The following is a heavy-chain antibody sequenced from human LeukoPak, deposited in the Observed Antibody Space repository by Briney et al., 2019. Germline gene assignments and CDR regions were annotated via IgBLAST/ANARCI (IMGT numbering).Heavy chain of an antibody. J-gene: IGHJ3*02. CDR3: AREGDDYGDYFNDAFDI. CDR1: GYTFTGCY. D-gene: IGHD4-17*01. CDR2: INPNSGGT. Sequence: ASVKVSCKASGYTFTGCYMHWVRQAPGQGLEWMGWINPNSGGTNYAQKFQGRVTMTRDTSISTAYMELSRLRSDDTAVYYCAREGDDYGDYFNDAFDIWGQGTMVTVSS. V-gene: IGHV1-2*02.